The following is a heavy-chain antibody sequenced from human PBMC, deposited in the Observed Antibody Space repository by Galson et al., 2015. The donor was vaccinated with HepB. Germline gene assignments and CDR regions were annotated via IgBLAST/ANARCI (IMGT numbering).Heavy chain of an antibody. V-gene: IGHV3-64D*06. J-gene: IGHJ4*02. CDR1: GFTFSSYA. Sequence: SLRLSCAASGFTFSSYAMHWVRQAPGKGLEYVSAISSNGGSTYYAGSVKGRFTISRDNSKNTLYLQMSSLRPEDTAVYYCVNSRNDYFDYWGQGTLVTVSS. CDR2: ISSNGGST. CDR3: VNSRNDYFDY.